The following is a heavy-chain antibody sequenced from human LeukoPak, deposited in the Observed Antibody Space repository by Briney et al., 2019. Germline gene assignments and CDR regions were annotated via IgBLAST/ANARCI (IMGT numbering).Heavy chain of an antibody. J-gene: IGHJ4*02. D-gene: IGHD2/OR15-2a*01. Sequence: GGSLRLSCAASGFTFSNYAMSWVRQAPGKGLEWVSAFSGGGGSTYYADSVKGRFAISRDNSKNTLYLQMNSLRAEDTAVCFCGTSGLSRFGFWGQGTLVTVSS. CDR3: GTSGLSRFGF. CDR1: GFTFSNYA. V-gene: IGHV3-23*01. CDR2: FSGGGGST.